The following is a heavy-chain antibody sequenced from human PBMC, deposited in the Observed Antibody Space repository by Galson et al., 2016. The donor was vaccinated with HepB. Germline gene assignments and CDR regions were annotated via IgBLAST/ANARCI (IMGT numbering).Heavy chain of an antibody. CDR3: ARHAPNEGSGWILYFDL. D-gene: IGHD6-19*01. Sequence: ETLSLTCTVSGGSISSSSDYWGWIRQPPGKGLEWIGSIYYSGRTYNNPSLRSRVSISVNTSKNQFSLKLSSVTAADTGVYYCARHAPNEGSGWILYFDLWGRGTLVTVSS. V-gene: IGHV4-39*01. CDR1: GGSISSSSDY. CDR2: IYYSGRT. J-gene: IGHJ2*01.